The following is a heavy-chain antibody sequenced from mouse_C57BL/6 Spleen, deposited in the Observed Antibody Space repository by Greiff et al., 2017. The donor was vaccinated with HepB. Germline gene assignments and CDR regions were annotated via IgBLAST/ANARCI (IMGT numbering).Heavy chain of an antibody. Sequence: VQLQQSGAELVRPGTSVKLSCKASGYTFTSYWMHWVKQRPGQGLEWIGVIDPSDSYTNYKQKFKGNAPLTVDTSSSTAYMQLSSLTSEDSAVYYCARGGSGYVDYWGQSTTLTVSS. J-gene: IGHJ2*01. D-gene: IGHD3-2*02. CDR1: GYTFTSYW. V-gene: IGHV1-59*01. CDR3: ARGGSGYVDY. CDR2: IDPSDSYT.